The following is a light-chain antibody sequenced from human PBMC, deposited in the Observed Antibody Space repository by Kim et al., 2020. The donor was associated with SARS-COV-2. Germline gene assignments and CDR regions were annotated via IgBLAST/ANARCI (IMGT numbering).Light chain of an antibody. CDR1: TGAVTSGHY. V-gene: IGLV7-46*01. CDR3: LLSYSGAQV. Sequence: PGGTVTLTCGSSTGAVTSGHYPYWFQQKPGQAPRTLIDDTSNKHSWTPARFSGSLLGGKAAMTLSGAQPEDEAEYYCLLSYSGAQVFGGGTKLTVL. CDR2: DTS. J-gene: IGLJ2*01.